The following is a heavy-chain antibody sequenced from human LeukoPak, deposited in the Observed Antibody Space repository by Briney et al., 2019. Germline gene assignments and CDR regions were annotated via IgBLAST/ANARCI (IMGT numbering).Heavy chain of an antibody. CDR1: GFTFSSYS. D-gene: IGHD3-3*01. CDR3: ARDAYDFWSGYLDY. V-gene: IGHV3-21*01. Sequence: GGSLRLSCAASGFTFSSYSMNWVRQAPGKGLEWVSSISSSSSYIYYADSVKGRFTISRDNAKNSLYLQMNSLRAEDTAVYYCARDAYDFWSGYLDYWGQGTLVTVSS. CDR2: ISSSSSYI. J-gene: IGHJ4*02.